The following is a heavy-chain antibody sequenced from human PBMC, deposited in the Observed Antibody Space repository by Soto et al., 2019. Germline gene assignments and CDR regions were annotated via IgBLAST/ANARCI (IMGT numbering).Heavy chain of an antibody. CDR3: ARTRIEARRYGGGYYYYGMDV. V-gene: IGHV4-59*01. Sequence: SDTLSLTCTVSGGSISSYDGSCMRQPPGKGLEWIGYIYYSGSTNYNPSLKSRVTISVDTSKNQFSMKLRSVTAADKAVYYCARTRIEARRYGGGYYYYGMDVWGQGTTVT. CDR1: GGSISSYD. D-gene: IGHD6-6*01. CDR2: IYYSGST. J-gene: IGHJ6*02.